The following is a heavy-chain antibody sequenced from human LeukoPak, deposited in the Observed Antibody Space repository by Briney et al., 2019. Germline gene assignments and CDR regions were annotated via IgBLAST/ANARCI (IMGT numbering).Heavy chain of an antibody. CDR3: ARNLGCSGGSCYSKICC. V-gene: IGHV3-21*01. CDR1: GLTSRSYS. Sequence: PGGSLRLYSAAPGLTSRSYSMNWARPATGKGMDWVSSIRSRSNHIYYADPVKGRFTISRDNTKNSLCLRMSTLRAEETAVYYCARNLGCSGGSCYSKICCWGQGALGSVSS. CDR2: IRSRSNHI. D-gene: IGHD2-15*01. J-gene: IGHJ4*02.